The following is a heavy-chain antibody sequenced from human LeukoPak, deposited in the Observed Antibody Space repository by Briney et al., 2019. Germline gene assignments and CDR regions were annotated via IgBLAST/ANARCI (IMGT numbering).Heavy chain of an antibody. CDR2: ISSSYI. CDR1: GFTFSSYS. J-gene: IGHJ3*02. V-gene: IGHV3-21*01. Sequence: KPGGSLRLSCAAPGFTFSSYSMNWVRQAPGKGLEWVSSISSSYIYYADSVKGRFTISRDNAKNSLYLQMNSLRAEDTAVYYCAKYYDFWSGYSPDAFDIWGQGTMVTVSS. D-gene: IGHD3-3*01. CDR3: AKYYDFWSGYSPDAFDI.